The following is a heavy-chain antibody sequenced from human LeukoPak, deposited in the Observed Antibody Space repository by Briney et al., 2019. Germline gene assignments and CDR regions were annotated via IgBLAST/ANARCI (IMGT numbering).Heavy chain of an antibody. CDR3: ARGEGYCTNGVCEMGAFDY. V-gene: IGHV1-69*13. J-gene: IGHJ4*02. CDR2: IIPIFGTA. CDR1: GGTFSSYA. D-gene: IGHD2-8*01. Sequence: ASVKVSCKASGGTFSSYAISWVRQAPGQGLEWMGGIIPIFGTANYAQKFQGRVTITADESTSTAYMELSSLRSEDTAVYYCARGEGYCTNGVCEMGAFDYWGQGTLVTVSS.